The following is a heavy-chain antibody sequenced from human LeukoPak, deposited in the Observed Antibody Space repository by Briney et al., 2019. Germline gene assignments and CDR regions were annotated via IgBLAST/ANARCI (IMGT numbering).Heavy chain of an antibody. CDR3: ARVGYDFWSGYYRGAFDI. CDR1: GYSISSGYY. Sequence: PSETLSLTCTVSGYSISSGYYWGWIRQPPGKGLEWIGSIYRSGSTYYNPSLKSRVTISVDTSKNQFSLKLSSVTAADTAVYYCARVGYDFWSGYYRGAFDIWGQGTMVTVSS. V-gene: IGHV4-38-2*02. J-gene: IGHJ3*02. CDR2: IYRSGST. D-gene: IGHD3-3*01.